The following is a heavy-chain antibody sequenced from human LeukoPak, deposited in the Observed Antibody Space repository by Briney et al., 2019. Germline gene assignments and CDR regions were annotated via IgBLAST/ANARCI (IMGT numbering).Heavy chain of an antibody. D-gene: IGHD2/OR15-2a*01. J-gene: IGHJ6*02. CDR1: GFTFSSYE. CDR3: ARALLSRARPYYYGMDV. V-gene: IGHV3-48*03. Sequence: GGSLRLSCAASGFTFSSYEMNWVRQAPGKGLEGISYISSGGSTVYYADSVKGRFTISRDNAKNSLYLQMNSLRAEDTAVYYCARALLSRARPYYYGMDVWGQGTTVTVSS. CDR2: ISSGGSTV.